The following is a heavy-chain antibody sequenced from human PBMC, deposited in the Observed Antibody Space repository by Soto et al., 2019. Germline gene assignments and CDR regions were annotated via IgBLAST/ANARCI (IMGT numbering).Heavy chain of an antibody. D-gene: IGHD3-22*01. CDR1: GGTFSSYA. V-gene: IGHV1-69*13. Sequence: GASVKVSCKASGGTFSSYAISWVRQAPGQGLEWMGGIIPIFGTANYAQKFQGRVTITADESTSTAYMELSSLRSEDTAVYYCARDLGDYYDSSGYYTLGGYGMDVWGQGTTVTVS. J-gene: IGHJ6*02. CDR3: ARDLGDYYDSSGYYTLGGYGMDV. CDR2: IIPIFGTA.